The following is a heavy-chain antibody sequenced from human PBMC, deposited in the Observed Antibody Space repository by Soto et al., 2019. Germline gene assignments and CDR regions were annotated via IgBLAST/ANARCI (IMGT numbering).Heavy chain of an antibody. CDR3: ARSYGLIYDAFDI. V-gene: IGHV3-30-3*01. Sequence: ALRRSVAGRGVKVSRYRRHWDRQTPGKGLEWVAVISYDGSNKYYADSVKGRFTISRDNSKNTLYLQMNSLRAEDTAVYYCARSYGLIYDAFDIWGHAPMVTVS. CDR1: GVKVSRYR. D-gene: IGHD5-18*01. CDR2: ISYDGSNK. J-gene: IGHJ3*02.